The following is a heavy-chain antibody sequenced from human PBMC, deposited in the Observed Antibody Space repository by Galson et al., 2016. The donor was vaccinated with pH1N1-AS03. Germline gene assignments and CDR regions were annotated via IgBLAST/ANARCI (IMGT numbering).Heavy chain of an antibody. Sequence: SCAASGFIFTHYSMHWVRQAPGKGLEWVAVMSYEGTTTYYADSVKGRFTISRDNSKNTLYLQMNSLRTEDTALYYCAREEGGFGSNWLQTDAFDFWGQGTMVTVSS. V-gene: IGHV3-30-3*01. CDR3: AREEGGFGSNWLQTDAFDF. CDR1: GFIFTHYS. CDR2: MSYEGTTT. J-gene: IGHJ3*01. D-gene: IGHD6-13*01.